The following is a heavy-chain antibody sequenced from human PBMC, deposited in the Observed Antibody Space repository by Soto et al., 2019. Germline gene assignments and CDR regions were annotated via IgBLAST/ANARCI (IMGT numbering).Heavy chain of an antibody. CDR2: ISYDGSNK. CDR3: ARDVGPTYYFDY. J-gene: IGHJ4*02. V-gene: IGHV3-30-3*01. D-gene: IGHD1-26*01. CDR1: GFTFSSYA. Sequence: GGSLRLSCAASGFTFSSYAMHWVRQAPGKGLEWVAVISYDGSNKYYADSVKGRFTISRDNSKNTLYLQMNSLRAEDTAVYYCARDVGPTYYFDYWGQGTLVTSPQ.